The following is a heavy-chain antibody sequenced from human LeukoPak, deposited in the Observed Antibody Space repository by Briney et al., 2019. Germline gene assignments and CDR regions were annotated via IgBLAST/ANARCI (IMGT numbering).Heavy chain of an antibody. CDR2: INSDGSWT. J-gene: IGHJ4*02. CDR1: GFTFSSYW. D-gene: IGHD2/OR15-2a*01. CDR3: VSFYETY. V-gene: IGHV3-74*01. Sequence: GGSLRLSCAASGFTFSSYWMHWVRQAPGKGLVWVSRINSDGSWTSYADSVKGRFTISKDNAKNTVYLQMNNLRAEDTAVYYCVSFYETYWGRGTLVTVS.